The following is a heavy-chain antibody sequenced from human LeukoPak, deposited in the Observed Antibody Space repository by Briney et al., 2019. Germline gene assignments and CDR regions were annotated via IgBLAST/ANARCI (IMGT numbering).Heavy chain of an antibody. V-gene: IGHV1-18*01. CDR3: ARDYYEL. CDR2: ISVYNGNT. J-gene: IGHJ3*01. Sequence: ASVKVSCKAFGYTFRNYGISWVRQAPGQGLEWIGWISVYNGNTNYLQKLQDRFTMTTDTSTSTAYMEMRSLRSDDTAVYYCARDYYELWGQGTMVTVSS. D-gene: IGHD3-3*01. CDR1: GYTFRNYG.